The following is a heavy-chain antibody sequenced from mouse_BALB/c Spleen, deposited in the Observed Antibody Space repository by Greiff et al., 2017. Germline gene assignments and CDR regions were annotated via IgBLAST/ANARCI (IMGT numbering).Heavy chain of an antibody. Sequence: EVKLQQSGAELVRSGASVKLSCTASGFNIKDYYMHWVKQRPEQGLEWIGWIDPENGDTEYAPKFQGKATMTADTSSNTAYLQLSSLTSEDTAVYYCNAGDSHYFDYGGQGTTLTVSS. J-gene: IGHJ2*01. CDR1: GFNIKDYY. CDR2: IDPENGDT. V-gene: IGHV14-4*02. D-gene: IGHD3-3*01. CDR3: NAGDSHYFDY.